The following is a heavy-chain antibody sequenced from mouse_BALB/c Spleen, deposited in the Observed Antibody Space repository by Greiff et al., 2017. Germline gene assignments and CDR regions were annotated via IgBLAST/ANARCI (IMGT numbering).Heavy chain of an antibody. J-gene: IGHJ2*01. V-gene: IGHV1-9*01. Sequence: QVHVKQSGAELMKPGASVKISCKATGYTFSSYWIEWVKKRPGHGLEWIGEILPGSGSTNYNEKFKGKATFTADTSSNTAYMQLSSLTSEDSAVYYCARVYGSSYVDYWGQGTTLTVSS. CDR1: GYTFSSYW. D-gene: IGHD1-1*01. CDR2: ILPGSGST. CDR3: ARVYGSSYVDY.